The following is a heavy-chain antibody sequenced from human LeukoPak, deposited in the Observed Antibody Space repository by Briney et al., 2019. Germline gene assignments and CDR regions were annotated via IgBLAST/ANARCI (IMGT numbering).Heavy chain of an antibody. J-gene: IGHJ4*02. CDR2: INPSGGST. CDR3: ARSSSGWRTDFDY. V-gene: IGHV1-46*01. Sequence: ASVKVSCKASGYTFTSYYIHWVRQAPGQGLEWMGIINPSGGSTIYAQKFQGRVTMTRDTSTSTAYMELSSLRSEDTAVYYCARSSSGWRTDFDYWGQGTLVTVSS. D-gene: IGHD6-19*01. CDR1: GYTFTSYY.